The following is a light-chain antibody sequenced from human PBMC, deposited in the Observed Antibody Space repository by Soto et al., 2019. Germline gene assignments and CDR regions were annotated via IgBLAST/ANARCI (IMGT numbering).Light chain of an antibody. CDR2: AAS. Sequence: AIRMTQSPSSFSASTGDRVTITCRASQDISSYLAWYQQKPGKAPKLLIYAASTLQSGVPSRFSGSESGTDFTLTISCLQSEDFATYYCQQYYSYPLTFGGGTKVEIK. CDR3: QQYYSYPLT. J-gene: IGKJ4*01. V-gene: IGKV1-8*01. CDR1: QDISSY.